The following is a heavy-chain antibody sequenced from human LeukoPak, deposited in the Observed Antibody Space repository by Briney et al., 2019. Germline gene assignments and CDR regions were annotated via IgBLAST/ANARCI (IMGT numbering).Heavy chain of an antibody. Sequence: PGGSLRLSCAASGFTFSSYGMHWVRQAPGKGLEWVAVIWYDGSNKYYADSVKGRFTISRDNSKNTLYLQMNSLRAEDTAVYYCARAGNYDFWSGYYYGMDVWGQGTTVTVSS. CDR3: ARAGNYDFWSGYYYGMDV. CDR1: GFTFSSYG. CDR2: IWYDGSNK. V-gene: IGHV3-33*01. J-gene: IGHJ6*02. D-gene: IGHD3-3*01.